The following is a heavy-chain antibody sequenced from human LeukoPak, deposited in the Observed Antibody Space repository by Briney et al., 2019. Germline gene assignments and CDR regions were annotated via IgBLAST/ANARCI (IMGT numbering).Heavy chain of an antibody. J-gene: IGHJ4*02. Sequence: PGGSLRLSCAASGFTFSSYAMSWVRQAPGKGLEWVSAISGSGGSTYYADSVKGRFTISRDNSKNTLYLQMNSLRAEDTAVYYCAKVEDVDSNYGPYDGFDYWGQGTLVTVSS. CDR2: ISGSGGST. D-gene: IGHD4-11*01. CDR1: GFTFSSYA. CDR3: AKVEDVDSNYGPYDGFDY. V-gene: IGHV3-23*01.